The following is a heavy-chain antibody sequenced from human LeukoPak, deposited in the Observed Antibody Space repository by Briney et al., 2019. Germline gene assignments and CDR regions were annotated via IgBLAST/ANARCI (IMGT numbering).Heavy chain of an antibody. J-gene: IGHJ4*02. D-gene: IGHD4-17*01. CDR1: GYFISSGYY. CDR3: AREGRQDYVYFDH. V-gene: IGHV4-38-2*02. Sequence: SETLSLTCTVSGYFISSGYYWGWIRQPPGRGLEWIGSIYHGGSAFYNPSLRSRVTISVDTSKNQFSLKLSSVTAADTAMYYCAREGRQDYVYFDHWGQGSLVTVSS. CDR2: IYHGGSA.